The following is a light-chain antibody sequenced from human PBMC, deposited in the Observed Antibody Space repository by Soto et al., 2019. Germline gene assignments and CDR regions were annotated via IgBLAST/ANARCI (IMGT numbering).Light chain of an antibody. CDR3: SSYTGTSTQV. CDR2: DVT. V-gene: IGLV2-11*01. J-gene: IGLJ1*01. CDR1: SSDVGGYHY. Sequence: QSALTQPRSVSGSPGQSVTISCTGTSSDVGGYHYVSWYQQHPGKAPKFMIYDVTERPSGVPDRFSGAKSGSTASLTISGLRTEDEANYYCSSYTGTSTQVFGTGTKVSVL.